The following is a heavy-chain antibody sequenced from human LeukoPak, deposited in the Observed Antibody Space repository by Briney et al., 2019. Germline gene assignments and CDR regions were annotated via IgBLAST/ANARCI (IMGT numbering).Heavy chain of an antibody. D-gene: IGHD1-26*01. J-gene: IGHJ4*02. CDR1: GFTFSNYA. V-gene: IGHV3-23*01. CDR3: AKINSGSYTDY. CDR2: ISGSGTTT. Sequence: GGSLRLSCATSGFTFSNYAMSWVRQAPGKGLEWVSGISGSGTTTYYSDSVKGRFTISRDNSKNTLYLQMNSLKAEDTAVYYCAKINSGSYTDYWGQGTLVTVSS.